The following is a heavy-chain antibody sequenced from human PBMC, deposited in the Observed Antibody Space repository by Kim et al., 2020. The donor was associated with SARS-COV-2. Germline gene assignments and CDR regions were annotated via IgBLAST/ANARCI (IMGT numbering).Heavy chain of an antibody. D-gene: IGHD3-22*01. CDR2: IKSKVTGGTT. V-gene: IGHV3-15*01. CDR3: VTTFHSDSSGSY. CDR1: GFTFSTTW. J-gene: IGHJ4*02. Sequence: GGSLRLSCAASGFTFSTTWMSWVRQAPGKGLQWVGRIKSKVTGGTTDYAAPVKGRFTISRDDSTNTLYLQMNSLETEDTAVYYGVTTFHSDSSGSYWGQGTLVTVSS.